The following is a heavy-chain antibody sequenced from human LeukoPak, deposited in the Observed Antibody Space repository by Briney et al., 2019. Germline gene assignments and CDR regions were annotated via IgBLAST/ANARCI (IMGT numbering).Heavy chain of an antibody. Sequence: GGSLRLSCAASGFTFSSYAMTWVRQAPGKGLEWVSAVSGSGGSTYYADSVKGRFTISRDNSKNTLYLQVDSLRADDTAVYYCARGGVRYCSGGSCYRLYYFDYWGQGTLVTVSS. V-gene: IGHV3-23*01. J-gene: IGHJ4*02. CDR3: ARGGVRYCSGGSCYRLYYFDY. CDR2: VSGSGGST. D-gene: IGHD2-15*01. CDR1: GFTFSSYA.